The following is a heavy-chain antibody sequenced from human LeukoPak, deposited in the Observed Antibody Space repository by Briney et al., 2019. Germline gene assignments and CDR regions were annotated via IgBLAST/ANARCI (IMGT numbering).Heavy chain of an antibody. J-gene: IGHJ4*02. V-gene: IGHV3-48*04. D-gene: IGHD3-16*01. CDR2: SSASSRTI. CDR3: VRDLILVWTPGDDFDH. Sequence: GGSLRLSCAASGFDFTGNHMNWVRQVPGKGLEWLSYSSASSRTIHYADSVKGRFTISRENARNTLYLQMNSLTAEDTAVYYCVRDLILVWTPGDDFDHWGQGTLVTVSS. CDR1: GFDFTGNH.